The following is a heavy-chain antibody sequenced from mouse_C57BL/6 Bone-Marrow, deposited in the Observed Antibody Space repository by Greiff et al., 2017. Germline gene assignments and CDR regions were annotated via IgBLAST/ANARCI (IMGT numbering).Heavy chain of an antibody. J-gene: IGHJ2*01. CDR2: FTMYSDAT. V-gene: IGHV1-49*01. D-gene: IGHD2-2*01. CDR1: YFAFMASA. Sequence: LQESGAELVRPGSSVKLSCKDSYFAFMASAMHWVKQRPGHGLEWIGSFTMYSDATEYSVNFKGKAIFTANTSSSTACMQLSSLTSEDSAVYYCATSSRWLRASWGNDTTLTLSA. CDR3: ATSSRWLRAS.